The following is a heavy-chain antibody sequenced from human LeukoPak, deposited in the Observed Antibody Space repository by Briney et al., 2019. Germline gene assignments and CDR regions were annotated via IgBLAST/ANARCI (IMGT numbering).Heavy chain of an antibody. Sequence: SVKVSCKASGGTFSSYAISWVRQAPGQGLEWMGGIIPIFGTANYAQKFQGRVTITADESTSTAYMELSSLRSEDTAVYYCASTYDSSGYLDYWGQGTLVTVSS. J-gene: IGHJ4*02. CDR3: ASTYDSSGYLDY. D-gene: IGHD3-22*01. CDR2: IIPIFGTA. V-gene: IGHV1-69*13. CDR1: GGTFSSYA.